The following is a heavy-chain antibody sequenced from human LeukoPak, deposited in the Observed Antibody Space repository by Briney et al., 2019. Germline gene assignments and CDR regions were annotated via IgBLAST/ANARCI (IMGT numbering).Heavy chain of an antibody. Sequence: GGSLRLSCAASGFTLSDYSMNWVRQAPGKGLEWVSFISRNSNYIYYAELVKGRFTISRDNAKNSLYLQMNSLRAEDTAVYYCARGPPDYGSGSYSVLDYWGQGTLVTVSS. J-gene: IGHJ4*02. V-gene: IGHV3-21*01. CDR2: ISRNSNYI. CDR3: ARGPPDYGSGSYSVLDY. CDR1: GFTLSDYS. D-gene: IGHD3-10*01.